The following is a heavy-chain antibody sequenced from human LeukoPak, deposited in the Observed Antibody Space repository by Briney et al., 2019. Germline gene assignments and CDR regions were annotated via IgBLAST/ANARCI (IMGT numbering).Heavy chain of an antibody. CDR1: GSIFTSYW. CDR3: ARPYYYDSSGYQYYFDY. V-gene: IGHV5-51*01. Sequence: GASLQISCKCSGSIFTSYWIAWVRPLPGKGLELMGIIYPGDSDTTYSPSFQGQVTISADKSISTAYLQWGSLKASDTAMYYCARPYYYDSSGYQYYFDYWGQGTLVTVSS. J-gene: IGHJ4*02. CDR2: IYPGDSDT. D-gene: IGHD3-22*01.